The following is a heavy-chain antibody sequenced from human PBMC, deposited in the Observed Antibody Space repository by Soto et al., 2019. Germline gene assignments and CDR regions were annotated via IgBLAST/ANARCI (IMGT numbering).Heavy chain of an antibody. J-gene: IGHJ6*02. D-gene: IGHD2-21*02. CDR1: GLSLSTTGVG. Sequence: QITLKESGPTLVKPTQTLTLTCTFSGLSLSTTGVGVGWIRQPPGKALEWLALIYWDDDKRYSPSLKSRLTITXDXAXTKXVLTMTNMDPVDTATYYCVQSRCGGDCLQSYSSHSYYGLDVWGQGTTVTVSS. V-gene: IGHV2-5*02. CDR3: VQSRCGGDCLQSYSSHSYYGLDV. CDR2: IYWDDDK.